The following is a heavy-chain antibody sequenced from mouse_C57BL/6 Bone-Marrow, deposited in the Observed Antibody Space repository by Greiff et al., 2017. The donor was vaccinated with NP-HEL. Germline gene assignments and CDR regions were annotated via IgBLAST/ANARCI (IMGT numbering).Heavy chain of an antibody. CDR1: GYTFTSYW. Sequence: VQVVESGAELAKPGASVKLSCKASGYTFTSYWMHWVKQRPGQGLEWIGYINPSSGYTKYNQKFKDKATLTADKSSSTAYMQLSSLTYEDSAVYYCARYPRFITTVVAPFDYWGQGTTLTVSS. J-gene: IGHJ2*01. CDR2: INPSSGYT. V-gene: IGHV1-7*01. CDR3: ARYPRFITTVVAPFDY. D-gene: IGHD1-1*01.